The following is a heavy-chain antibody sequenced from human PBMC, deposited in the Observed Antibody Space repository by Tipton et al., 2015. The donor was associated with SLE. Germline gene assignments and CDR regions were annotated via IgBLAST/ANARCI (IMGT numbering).Heavy chain of an antibody. CDR1: GGSISSGGYS. Sequence: TLSLTCAVSGGSISSGGYSWSWIRQPPGKGLEWIGYIYHSGSTYYNPSLKSRVTIPVDTSKNQFSLKLSSVTAADTAVYYCARVRNYYDSSGYYYGDAFDIWGQGTMVTVSS. J-gene: IGHJ3*02. CDR3: ARVRNYYDSSGYYYGDAFDI. D-gene: IGHD3-22*01. CDR2: IYHSGST. V-gene: IGHV4-30-2*01.